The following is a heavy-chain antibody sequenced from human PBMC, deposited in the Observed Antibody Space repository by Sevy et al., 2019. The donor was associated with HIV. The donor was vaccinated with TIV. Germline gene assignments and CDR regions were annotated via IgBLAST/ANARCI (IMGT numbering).Heavy chain of an antibody. CDR3: ARARQGQWPGGVDYYYGMDV. V-gene: IGHV3-53*01. Sequence: GGSLRLSCAASGFTVSSNYMSWVRQAPGKGLEWVSVIYRGGSTYYADSVKGRFTISRDNSKNTRYLQMNSLGAEDTAGYYCARARQGQWPGGVDYYYGMDVWGQGTTVTVSS. D-gene: IGHD3-16*01. CDR2: IYRGGST. J-gene: IGHJ6*02. CDR1: GFTVSSNY.